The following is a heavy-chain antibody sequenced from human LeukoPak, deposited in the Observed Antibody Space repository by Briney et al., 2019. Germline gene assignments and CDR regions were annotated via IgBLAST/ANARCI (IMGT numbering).Heavy chain of an antibody. V-gene: IGHV3-30*04. Sequence: PGGSLRLSCAASGFTFSSYAMHWVRQAPGKGLEWVAVISYDGSNKYYADSVKGRFTISRDNSKNTLYLQMNSLRAEDTAVYYCARGMALYSSSWYYFDYWGQGTLVTVSS. D-gene: IGHD6-13*01. CDR2: ISYDGSNK. J-gene: IGHJ4*02. CDR3: ARGMALYSSSWYYFDY. CDR1: GFTFSSYA.